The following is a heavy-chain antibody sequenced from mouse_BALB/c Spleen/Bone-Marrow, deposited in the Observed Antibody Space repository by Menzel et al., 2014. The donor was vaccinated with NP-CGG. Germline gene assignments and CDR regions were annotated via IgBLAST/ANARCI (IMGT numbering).Heavy chain of an antibody. D-gene: IGHD2-14*01. CDR3: ARSDYRYDPFAY. J-gene: IGHJ3*01. CDR1: GYTFTDYW. V-gene: IGHV1-69*01. CDR2: IDTSDSYT. Sequence: QVQLQQSGAELVMPGASVKMSCKASGYTFTDYWMHWVKQRPGQGLEWIGAIDTSDSYTSYNQKFKGKATLTVEESSSTAYMQLSSLTSEDSAVYYCARSDYRYDPFAYWGQGTLVTVSA.